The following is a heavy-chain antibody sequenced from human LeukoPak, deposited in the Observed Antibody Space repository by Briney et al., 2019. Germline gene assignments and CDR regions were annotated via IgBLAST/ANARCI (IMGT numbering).Heavy chain of an antibody. CDR1: GFTFSSYA. CDR3: ARTRNRLDY. D-gene: IGHD1-14*01. J-gene: IGHJ4*02. CDR2: ISYDGSNE. Sequence: PGGSLRLSCAAPGFTFSSYAMHWVRQAPGKGLEWLAFISYDGSNEYYADSVKGRFTISKDNSKSTLYLQMISLRAEDTAVYNCARTRNRLDYWGQGTLVTVSS. V-gene: IGHV3-30*04.